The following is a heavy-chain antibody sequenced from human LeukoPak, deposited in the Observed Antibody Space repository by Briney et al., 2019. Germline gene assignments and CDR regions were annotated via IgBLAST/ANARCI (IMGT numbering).Heavy chain of an antibody. CDR1: GGSISSGGYY. J-gene: IGHJ6*04. D-gene: IGHD3-10*01. V-gene: IGHV4-31*03. Sequence: SETLSLTCTVSGGSISSGGYYWSWIRQHPGKGLEWIGYIYYSGSTYYNPSLKSRVTISVDTSKNQFPLKLSSVTAADTAVYYCARDGSGSFYYYYYGMDVWGKGTTVTVSS. CDR3: ARDGSGSFYYYYYGMDV. CDR2: IYYSGST.